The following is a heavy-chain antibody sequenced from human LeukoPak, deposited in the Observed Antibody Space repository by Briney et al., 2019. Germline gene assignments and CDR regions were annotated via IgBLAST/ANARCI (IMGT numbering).Heavy chain of an antibody. CDR1: GITFSTAW. CDR3: ATDRAWFDP. Sequence: GGSLRLSCAASGITFSTAWMSWFRQAPGKGLEWVGRIKSKIGGATADYAAPVKDRFTISRDDSKNTLYLQMNSLKTVDTAVYYCATDRAWFDPWGQGTLVTVSS. D-gene: IGHD3-10*01. J-gene: IGHJ5*02. V-gene: IGHV3-15*01. CDR2: IKSKIGGATA.